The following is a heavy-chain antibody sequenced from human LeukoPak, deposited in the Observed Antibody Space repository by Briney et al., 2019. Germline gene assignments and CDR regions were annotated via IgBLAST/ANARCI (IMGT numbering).Heavy chain of an antibody. CDR1: GFTFSISS. J-gene: IGHJ4*02. D-gene: IGHD6-13*01. Sequence: AGGSLRLSCAASGFTFSISSMNWVRQAPGKGLEWVANIKQDGSEKYYVDSVKGRFTISRDNAKNSLYLQMNSLRAEDTAVYYCARLGGRRAAAGYWGQGTLVTVSS. V-gene: IGHV3-7*01. CDR2: IKQDGSEK. CDR3: ARLGGRRAAAGY.